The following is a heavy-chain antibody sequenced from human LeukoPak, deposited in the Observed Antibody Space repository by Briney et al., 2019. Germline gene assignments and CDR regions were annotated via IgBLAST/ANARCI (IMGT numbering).Heavy chain of an antibody. CDR1: GFTFSSYA. V-gene: IGHV3-23*01. J-gene: IGHJ4*02. Sequence: GGSLRLSCAASGFTFSSYAMSWVRQAPGKGLEWVSAISGSGGSTYYADSVKGRFTISRDNSKNTLYLQMNSLRAEDTAVYYCARAPVDGSSDHGMDYWGQGTLVTVSS. CDR2: ISGSGGST. CDR3: ARAPVDGSSDHGMDY. D-gene: IGHD1-26*01.